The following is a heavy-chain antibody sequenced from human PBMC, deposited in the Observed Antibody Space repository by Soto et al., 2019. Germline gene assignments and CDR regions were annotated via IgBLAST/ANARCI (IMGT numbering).Heavy chain of an antibody. CDR1: GYTFTSYD. V-gene: IGHV1-8*01. CDR2: MNPNSGNT. Sequence: ASVKVSCKASGYTFTSYDINWVRQATGQGLEWMGWMNPNSGNTGYAQKFQGRVTMTRNTSISTAYMELSSLRSEDTAVYYCARGARRDDNYYGSGWYNWFDPWGQGTLVTVSS. CDR3: ARGARRDDNYYGSGWYNWFDP. J-gene: IGHJ5*02. D-gene: IGHD3-10*01.